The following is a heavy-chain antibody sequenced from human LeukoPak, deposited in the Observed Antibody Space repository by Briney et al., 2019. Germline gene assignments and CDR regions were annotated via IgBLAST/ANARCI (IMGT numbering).Heavy chain of an antibody. Sequence: SETLSLTCTVSGGSISSYYWSWIRQPPGEGLEWIGHIYYSGSTNYNPSLKSRVTISIDTSKNQFSLRLSSVTAADTAVYYCARGAAGYSYGWGQGTLVTVSS. CDR3: ARGAAGYSYG. D-gene: IGHD5-18*01. CDR2: IYYSGST. V-gene: IGHV4-59*01. CDR1: GGSISSYY. J-gene: IGHJ4*02.